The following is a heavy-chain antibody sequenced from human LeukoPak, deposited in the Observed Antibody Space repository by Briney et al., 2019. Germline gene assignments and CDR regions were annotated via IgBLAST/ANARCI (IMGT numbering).Heavy chain of an antibody. V-gene: IGHV1-46*01. Sequence: ASVKVSCKASGYTFTRYYVHWVRQAPGQGLEWMGIINPSGGSTTYAQKFQGRVTITADESTSTAYMELSSLRSEDTAVYYCARDGVNAFDIWGQGTMVTVSS. CDR1: GYTFTRYY. CDR2: INPSGGST. J-gene: IGHJ3*02. D-gene: IGHD2-8*01. CDR3: ARDGVNAFDI.